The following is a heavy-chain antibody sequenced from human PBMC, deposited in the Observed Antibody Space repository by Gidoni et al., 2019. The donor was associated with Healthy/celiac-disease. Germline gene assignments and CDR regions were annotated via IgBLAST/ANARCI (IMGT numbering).Heavy chain of an antibody. Sequence: QVQLQESGPGLVEPSQTLSPTCPFSGGSISRGCYYWSWIRQHPGKGLEWIGYIYYSGSTYYNPSLKSRVTISVDTSKNQFSLKLSSVTAADTAVYYCARAIVVVVAATPWFDPWGQGTLVTVSS. CDR1: GGSISRGCYY. D-gene: IGHD2-15*01. CDR2: IYYSGST. V-gene: IGHV4-31*03. J-gene: IGHJ5*02. CDR3: ARAIVVVVAATPWFDP.